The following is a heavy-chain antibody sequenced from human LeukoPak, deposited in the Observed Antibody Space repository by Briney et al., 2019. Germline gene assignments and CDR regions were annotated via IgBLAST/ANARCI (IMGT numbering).Heavy chain of an antibody. CDR1: GASITTGGYY. D-gene: IGHD3-10*01. Sequence: SETLSLTCTVSGASITTGGYYWGWIRQPPGKGLEWIGSIYYSGSTYYNPSLKSRVTISVDTSKNQFSLKLSSVTAADTAVYYCARLGAVREPSLPGYWGQGTLVTVSS. J-gene: IGHJ4*02. CDR2: IYYSGST. V-gene: IGHV4-39*01. CDR3: ARLGAVREPSLPGY.